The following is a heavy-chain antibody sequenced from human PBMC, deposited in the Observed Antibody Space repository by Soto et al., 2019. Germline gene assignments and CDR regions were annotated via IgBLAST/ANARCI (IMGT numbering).Heavy chain of an antibody. CDR3: ARDNAPTFYGSGSSYDAFDI. J-gene: IGHJ3*02. V-gene: IGHV1-69*01. CDR1: GGTFSSYA. D-gene: IGHD3-10*01. CDR2: IIPIFGTA. Sequence: QVQLVQSGAEVKKPGSSVKVSCKASGGTFSSYAISWVRQAPGQGLEWMGGIIPIFGTANYAQKFQGRVTITADESTSTAYMELSSLRSEDTAVYYCARDNAPTFYGSGSSYDAFDIWGQGTMVTVSS.